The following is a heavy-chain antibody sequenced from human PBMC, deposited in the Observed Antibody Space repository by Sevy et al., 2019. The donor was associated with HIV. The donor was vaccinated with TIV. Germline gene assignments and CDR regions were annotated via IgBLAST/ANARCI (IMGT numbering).Heavy chain of an antibody. V-gene: IGHV1-69*13. CDR2: IIPIFGTA. CDR3: AREPTRASLDSSGYYYPYYYYYGMDV. D-gene: IGHD3-22*01. J-gene: IGHJ6*02. Sequence: ASLKVSCKASGGTFSSYAISWVRQAPGQGLEWMGGIIPIFGTANYAQKFQGRVTITADESTSTAYMELSSLRSEDTAVYYCAREPTRASLDSSGYYYPYYYYYGMDVWGQGTTVTVSS. CDR1: GGTFSSYA.